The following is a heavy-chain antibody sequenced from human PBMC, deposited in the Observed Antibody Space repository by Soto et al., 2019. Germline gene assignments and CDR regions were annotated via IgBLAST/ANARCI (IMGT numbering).Heavy chain of an antibody. CDR1: GFRFSNSG. CDR2: ISSGGVG. D-gene: IGHD2-21*02. V-gene: IGHV3-30*18. Sequence: GGSLRLSCVASGFRFSNSGLHWVRQAPGKGLEWVAVISSGGVGNYADSVKGRFSISRDNSRNTLYLETNSLRSDDTAVYFCAKSGGSCGVYCYSPDWGQGTLVTVSS. J-gene: IGHJ4*02. CDR3: AKSGGSCGVYCYSPD.